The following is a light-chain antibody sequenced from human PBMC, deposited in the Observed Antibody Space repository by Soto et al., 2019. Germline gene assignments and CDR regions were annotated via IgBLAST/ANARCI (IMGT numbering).Light chain of an antibody. CDR1: QSVSSSS. J-gene: IGKJ4*01. CDR3: QQYGSSPLT. Sequence: VVLTQSPGALSLSPGERATLSCRASQSVSSSSLAWYQQKPGHAPRLLIYGASSRATGIPDRFSGSGSGTDFILTISRLEPEDFAVYYCQQYGSSPLTFGGGTKVDIK. CDR2: GAS. V-gene: IGKV3-20*01.